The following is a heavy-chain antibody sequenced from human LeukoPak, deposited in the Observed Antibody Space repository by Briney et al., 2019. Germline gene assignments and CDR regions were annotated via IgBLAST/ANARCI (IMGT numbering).Heavy chain of an antibody. V-gene: IGHV6-1*01. Sequence: SQTLSLTCALSGDSVSSISAAWTWIRQSPSGGLELLGRTYYRSNGYYDYAVSVTSRIPIKPHTSKNQFSLHLNSVTPADTAVYYCAREGSSSFEYWGQGTLVTVSS. J-gene: IGHJ4*02. CDR3: AREGSSSFEY. CDR2: TYYRSNGYY. CDR1: GDSVSSISAA. D-gene: IGHD3-10*01.